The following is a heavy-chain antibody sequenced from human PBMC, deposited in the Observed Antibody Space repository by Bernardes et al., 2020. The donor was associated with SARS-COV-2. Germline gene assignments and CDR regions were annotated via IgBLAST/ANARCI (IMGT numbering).Heavy chain of an antibody. CDR2: IAYDGSYK. Sequence: GGSLRLSCAASGFTFSDYAMHWVRQAPGKGLEWVAIIAYDGSYKYYADSVKGRFTISRDNSKITLYLQVNSLRPEDTAVNYCAKPTVAWVQLTTGFDYWGQGTLVTVSS. D-gene: IGHD5-18*01. CDR3: AKPTVAWVQLTTGFDY. V-gene: IGHV3-30-3*02. CDR1: GFTFSDYA. J-gene: IGHJ4*02.